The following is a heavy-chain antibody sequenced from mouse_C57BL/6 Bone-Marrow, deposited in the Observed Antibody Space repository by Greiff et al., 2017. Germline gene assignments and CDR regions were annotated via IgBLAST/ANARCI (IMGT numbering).Heavy chain of an antibody. J-gene: IGHJ3*01. CDR2: IYPRSGNT. V-gene: IGHV1-81*01. CDR3: ARWGTTVGAY. D-gene: IGHD1-1*01. Sequence: VKLQESGAELARPGASVKLSCKASGYTFTSYGISWVKQRTGQGLEWIGEIYPRSGNTYYNEKFKGKATLTADKSSSTAYMELRSLTSEDSAVYFCARWGTTVGAYWGQGTLVTVSA. CDR1: GYTFTSYG.